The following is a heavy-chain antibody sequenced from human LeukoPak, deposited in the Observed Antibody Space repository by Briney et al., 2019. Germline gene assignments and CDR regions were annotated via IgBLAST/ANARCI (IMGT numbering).Heavy chain of an antibody. CDR2: ISGNSALT. CDR3: AKGAMVRGVLDY. J-gene: IGHJ4*02. Sequence: GGSLRLSCAASGFIFSIYPMNWVRQAPGKGLEWVSSISGNSALTYYADSVKGRFTVSRGNSKNTLYLQMNSLTVEDTAVYYCAKGAMVRGVLDYWGQGTLVTVSS. D-gene: IGHD3-10*01. V-gene: IGHV3-23*01. CDR1: GFIFSIYP.